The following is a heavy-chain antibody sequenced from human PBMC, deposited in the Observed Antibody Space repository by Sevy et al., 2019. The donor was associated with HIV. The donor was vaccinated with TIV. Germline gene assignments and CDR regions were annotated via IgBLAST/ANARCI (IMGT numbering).Heavy chain of an antibody. CDR1: GVSISSYF. J-gene: IGHJ6*02. V-gene: IGHV4-59*13. D-gene: IGHD3-10*01. CDR2: FYLSGSA. Sequence: SETLSLTCTVSGVSISSYFWSWIRQPPGKGLEWIGYFYLSGSANYHPSLKSRVTISGDTSKNQFSLKLTSVTAADTAVYYCAREVHFYSSGFSGGMDVWGQGTTVTVSS. CDR3: AREVHFYSSGFSGGMDV.